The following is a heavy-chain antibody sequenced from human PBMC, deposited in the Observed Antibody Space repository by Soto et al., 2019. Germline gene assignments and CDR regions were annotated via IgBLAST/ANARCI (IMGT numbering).Heavy chain of an antibody. D-gene: IGHD6-6*01. CDR3: ARSLSTIAARPDS. CDR2: INPNTGGT. J-gene: IGHJ4*02. Sequence: GASVKVSCKTPGYAFTAYFMHWVRQAPGQGLEWMGWINPNTGGTYYAQKFQGRVTMTRDTSISTAFLDLRRLRSDDTAVYFCARSLSTIAARPDSWGQGTLVTVSS. V-gene: IGHV1-2*02. CDR1: GYAFTAYF.